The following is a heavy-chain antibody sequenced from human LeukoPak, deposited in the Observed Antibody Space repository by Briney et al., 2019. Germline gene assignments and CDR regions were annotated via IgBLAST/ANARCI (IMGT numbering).Heavy chain of an antibody. Sequence: GGSLRLSCAASGFTFSDYYMSWIRQAPGKGLEWVSYISSSGSTIYYADSVKGRFTISRDNAKNSLYLQMNSLRAEDTAVYYCARVPPGLTWDAFDIWGQGTMVTVSS. CDR2: ISSSGSTI. V-gene: IGHV3-11*01. CDR1: GFTFSDYY. J-gene: IGHJ3*02. D-gene: IGHD1-14*01. CDR3: ARVPPGLTWDAFDI.